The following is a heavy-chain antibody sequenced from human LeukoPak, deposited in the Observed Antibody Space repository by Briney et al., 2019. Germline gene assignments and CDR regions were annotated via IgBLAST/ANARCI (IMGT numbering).Heavy chain of an antibody. D-gene: IGHD2-15*01. V-gene: IGHV1-2*02. Sequence: GASVKVSCKASGYTFTGYYMHWVRQAPGQGLEWMGWINPNSGGTNYAQKFQGRVTMTRDTSISTAYMELSRLRSDDTAVYYCAREVVVVAATYDAFDIWGQGTMVTVSS. CDR2: INPNSGGT. J-gene: IGHJ3*02. CDR3: AREVVVVAATYDAFDI. CDR1: GYTFTGYY.